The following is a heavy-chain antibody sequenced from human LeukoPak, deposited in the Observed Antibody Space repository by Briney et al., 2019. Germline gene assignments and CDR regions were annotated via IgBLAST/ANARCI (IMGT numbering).Heavy chain of an antibody. J-gene: IGHJ4*02. D-gene: IGHD5-18*01. CDR2: IYYSGST. V-gene: IGHV4-30-4*01. CDR1: GGSISSGDYY. CDR3: VGIQLWFQRRLDY. Sequence: SETLSLTCTVSGGSISSGDYYWSWIRQPPGKGLEWIGYIYYSGSTYYNPSLKSRVTISVDTSKNQFSLKLSSVTAADTAVYYCVGIQLWFQRRLDYWGQGTLVTVSS.